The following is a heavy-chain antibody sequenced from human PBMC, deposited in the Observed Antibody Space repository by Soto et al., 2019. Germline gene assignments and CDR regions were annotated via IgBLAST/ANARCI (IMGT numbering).Heavy chain of an antibody. D-gene: IGHD3-10*01. CDR2: IYYTGDT. Sequence: ATLSLPCTFPGASFGTSTYYWAWVRQPPGKGLEWVGYIYYTGDTFYNPSLKSRVTISVDTYIHQFSLPLTSVTAADTATYYCSRHGAAVLYYYGKDVWGQGTAVTVSS. V-gene: IGHV4-39*01. J-gene: IGHJ6*02. CDR1: GASFGTSTYY. CDR3: SRHGAAVLYYYGKDV.